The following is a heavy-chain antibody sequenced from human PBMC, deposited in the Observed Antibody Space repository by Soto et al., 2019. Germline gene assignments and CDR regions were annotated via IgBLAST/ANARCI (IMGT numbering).Heavy chain of an antibody. Sequence: GGSLRLSCSASGFTFSSYAMSWVRQAPGKGLEWVSAISGSGGSTYYADSVKGRFTISRDNSKNTLYLQMNSLRAEDTAVYYCAFNGYMVRGVISWYFEYWGQGTLVTVSS. D-gene: IGHD3-10*01. V-gene: IGHV3-23*01. CDR1: GFTFSSYA. CDR2: ISGSGGST. J-gene: IGHJ4*02. CDR3: AFNGYMVRGVISWYFEY.